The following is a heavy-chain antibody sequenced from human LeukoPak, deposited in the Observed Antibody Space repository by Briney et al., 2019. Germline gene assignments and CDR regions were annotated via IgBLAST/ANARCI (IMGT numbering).Heavy chain of an antibody. CDR3: ARQVLWFGELPAFDP. V-gene: IGHV4-30-4*01. J-gene: IGHJ5*02. Sequence: SQTLSLTCTVSGGSISSGDYYWSWIRQPPGKGLEWIGYIYYSGSTYYNPSLKSRVTISVDTSKNQFSLKLSSVTAADTAVYYCARQVLWFGELPAFDPWGQGTLVTVSS. CDR2: IYYSGST. CDR1: GGSISSGDYY. D-gene: IGHD3-10*01.